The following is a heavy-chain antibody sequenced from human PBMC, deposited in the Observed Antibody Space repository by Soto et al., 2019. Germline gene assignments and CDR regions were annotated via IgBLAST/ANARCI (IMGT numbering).Heavy chain of an antibody. CDR3: ARGSYGDYL. CDR2: ISSSSVYI. J-gene: IGHJ4*02. V-gene: IGHV3-21*06. CDR1: GFTFSTYI. D-gene: IGHD4-17*01. Sequence: GGSLRLSCAASGFTFSTYIMSWVRQAPGKGLEWVSSISSSSVYIYYADSVEGRFTISRDNAKNSLYLQMNSLRAEDTAIYYCARGSYGDYLGAQGTLVTVSS.